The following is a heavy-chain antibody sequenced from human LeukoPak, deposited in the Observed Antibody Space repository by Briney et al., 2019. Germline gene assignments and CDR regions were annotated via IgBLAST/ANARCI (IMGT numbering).Heavy chain of an antibody. J-gene: IGHJ4*02. CDR3: ARLVAVAGVFDY. V-gene: IGHV4-39*02. CDR1: GGSISSSNYY. CDR2: IYYSGST. D-gene: IGHD6-19*01. Sequence: PSETLSLTCTVSGGSISSSNYYWGWIRQPPWKGLEWIGNIYYSGSTYYNPSLKSRVTISVDTSKNHFSLKLSSVTAADTAVYYCARLVAVAGVFDYWGQGTLVTVSS.